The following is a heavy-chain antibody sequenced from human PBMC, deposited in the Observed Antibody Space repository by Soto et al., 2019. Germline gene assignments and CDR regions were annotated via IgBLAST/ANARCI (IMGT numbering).Heavy chain of an antibody. D-gene: IGHD5-18*01. J-gene: IGHJ6*02. CDR2: ISSSSSTI. CDR1: GFTFSSYS. V-gene: IGHV3-48*02. CDR3: ARVFVGTAMVRPYYYYGMDV. Sequence: GGSLRLSCAASGFTFSSYSMNWVRQAPGKGLEWVSYISSSSSTIYYADSVKGRFTISRDNAKNSLYLQMNSLRDEDTAVYYCARVFVGTAMVRPYYYYGMDVWRQGTTVTVSS.